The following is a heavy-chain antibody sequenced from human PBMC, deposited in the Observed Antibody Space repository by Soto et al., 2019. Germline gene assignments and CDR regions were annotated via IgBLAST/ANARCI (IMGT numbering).Heavy chain of an antibody. D-gene: IGHD6-13*01. V-gene: IGHV4-34*01. Sequence: QVQLQQWGAGLLKPSETLSLTCAVYGGSFSGYYWSWIRQPPGKGLEWIGEINHSGSTNYNPSLKSRVTISVDTSKNQFSLKLSSVTAADTAVYYRASNGGLSSSWPYYFDYWGQGTLVTVSS. CDR3: ASNGGLSSSWPYYFDY. CDR1: GGSFSGYY. CDR2: INHSGST. J-gene: IGHJ4*02.